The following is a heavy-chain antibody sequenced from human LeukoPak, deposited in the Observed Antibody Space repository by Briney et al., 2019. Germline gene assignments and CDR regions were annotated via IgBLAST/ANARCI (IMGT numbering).Heavy chain of an antibody. CDR2: INHSGST. D-gene: IGHD3-10*01. CDR1: GGSFSGYY. Sequence: SETLSLTCAVYGGSFSGYYWSWIRQPPGKGLEWIREINHSGSTNYNPSLKSRVTISVDTSKNQFSLKLSSVTAADTAVYYCARGRITMVRGVKVYYFDYWGQGTLVTVSS. V-gene: IGHV4-34*01. CDR3: ARGRITMVRGVKVYYFDY. J-gene: IGHJ4*02.